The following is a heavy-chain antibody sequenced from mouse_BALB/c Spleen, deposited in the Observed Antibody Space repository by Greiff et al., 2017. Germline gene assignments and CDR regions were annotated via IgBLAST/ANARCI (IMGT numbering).Heavy chain of an antibody. D-gene: IGHD1-1*01. CDR2: IYPGSGST. Sequence: LQQSGSELVRPGASVKLSCKASGYTFTSYWMHWVKQRHGQGLEWIGNIYPGSGSTNYDEKFKSKGTLTVDTSSSTAYMHLSSLTSEDSAVYYCTRDYYYGFDYWGQGTTLTVSS. J-gene: IGHJ2*01. V-gene: IGHV1S22*01. CDR1: GYTFTSYW. CDR3: TRDYYYGFDY.